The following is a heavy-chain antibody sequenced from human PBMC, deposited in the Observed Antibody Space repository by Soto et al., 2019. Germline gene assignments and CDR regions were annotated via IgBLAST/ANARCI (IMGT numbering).Heavy chain of an antibody. CDR1: GFTFSSYA. CDR3: AKSGGGFSSSWYDC. D-gene: IGHD6-13*01. Sequence: VQVLESGGGLVQPGGSLRLSCAAYGFTFSSYAMTWVRQAPGKGLEWVSGISGSGGTTYYADSVKGRFTISRDNSKNTVYLQMNSLRAEDTAVYYCAKSGGGFSSSWYDCWGQGTLVTVSS. V-gene: IGHV3-23*01. J-gene: IGHJ5*01. CDR2: ISGSGGTT.